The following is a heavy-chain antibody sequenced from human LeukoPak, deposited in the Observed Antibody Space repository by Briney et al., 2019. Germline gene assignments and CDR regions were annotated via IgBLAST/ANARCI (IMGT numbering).Heavy chain of an antibody. CDR1: GGSFSGYY. J-gene: IGHJ6*02. Sequence: SETLSLTCAVYGGSFSGYYWSWLRQPPGKGLEWIGEINHSGSTNYNPSLKSRVTISVDTSKNQFSLKLSSVTAADTAVYYCARGIGYCSSTSCYYYYYGMDVWGQGTTVTVSS. CDR2: INHSGST. V-gene: IGHV4-34*01. CDR3: ARGIGYCSSTSCYYYYYGMDV. D-gene: IGHD2-2*01.